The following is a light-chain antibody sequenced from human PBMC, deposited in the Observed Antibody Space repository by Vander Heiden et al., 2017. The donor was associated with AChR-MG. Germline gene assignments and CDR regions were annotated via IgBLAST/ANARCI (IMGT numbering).Light chain of an antibody. CDR3: KQDYSYLGT. CDR1: QGISSY. CDR2: AAS. J-gene: IGKJ1*01. V-gene: IGKV1-8*01. Sequence: AIRMTQSPSPFSASTGDRVTITCRASQGISSYLAWYQQKPGKAPKLLIYAASTLQSGVPSRFSGSGSGTDFTLTISCLQSEDFATYYCKQDYSYLGTFGQGTKVEIK.